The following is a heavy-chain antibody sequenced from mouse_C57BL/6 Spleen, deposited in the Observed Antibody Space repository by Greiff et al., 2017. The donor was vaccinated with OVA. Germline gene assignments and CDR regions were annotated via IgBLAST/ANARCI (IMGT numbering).Heavy chain of an antibody. CDR2: ISYDGSN. Sequence: EVQLVESGPGLVKPSQSLSLTCSVTGYSITSGYYWNWIRQFPGNKLEWMGYISYDGSNNYNPSLKNRISITRDTSKNQFFLKLNSVTTEDTATYYCARRSNSFAYWGQGTLVTVSA. J-gene: IGHJ3*01. V-gene: IGHV3-6*01. CDR1: GYSITSGYY. D-gene: IGHD2-5*01. CDR3: ARRSNSFAY.